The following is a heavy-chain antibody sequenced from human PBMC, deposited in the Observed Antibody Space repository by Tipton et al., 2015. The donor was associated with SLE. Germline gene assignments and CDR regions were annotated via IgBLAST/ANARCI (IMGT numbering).Heavy chain of an antibody. J-gene: IGHJ6*02. CDR1: GGSISSGYY. D-gene: IGHD6-13*01. V-gene: IGHV4-38-2*02. CDR2: IYHSGST. Sequence: TLSLTCTVSGGSISSGYYWGWIRQPPGKGLEWIGSIYHSGSTYYNPSLKSRVTISVDTSKNQFSLKLSSVTAADTAVYYCARAYTQRSSWYNYYYYGMDVWGQGTTVTVSS. CDR3: ARAYTQRSSWYNYYYYGMDV.